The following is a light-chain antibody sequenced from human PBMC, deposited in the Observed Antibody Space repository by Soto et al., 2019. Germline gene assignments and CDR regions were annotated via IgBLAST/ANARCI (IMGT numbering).Light chain of an antibody. CDR2: DVS. J-gene: IGLJ1*01. CDR1: SSDVGAYNY. V-gene: IGLV2-14*01. Sequence: QSALTQPASVSGSPGQSITISCSGTSSDVGAYNYVSWYQQHPGKAPKLMIYDVSNRPSGISDRFSASKSGNMASLTISGLRAEDEADYYCCSYTITRSYVFGTGTQLTVL. CDR3: CSYTITRSYV.